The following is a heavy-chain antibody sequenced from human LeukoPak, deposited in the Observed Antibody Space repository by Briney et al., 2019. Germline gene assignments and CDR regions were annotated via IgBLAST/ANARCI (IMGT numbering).Heavy chain of an antibody. J-gene: IGHJ6*02. Sequence: SETLSLTCTVSGGSISSSSYYWGWIRQPPGKGLEWIGSIYYSGSTNYNPSLKSRVTISVDTSKNQFSLKLSSVTAADTAVYYCARVRGMYYYGSGSYYKARYYYGMDVWGQGTTVTVSS. CDR1: GGSISSSSYY. D-gene: IGHD3-10*01. CDR2: IYYSGST. CDR3: ARVRGMYYYGSGSYYKARYYYGMDV. V-gene: IGHV4-39*07.